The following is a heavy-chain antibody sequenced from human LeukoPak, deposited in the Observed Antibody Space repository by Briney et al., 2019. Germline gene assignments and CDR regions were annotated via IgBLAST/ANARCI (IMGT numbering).Heavy chain of an antibody. V-gene: IGHV1-8*01. CDR1: GYTFTSYD. CDR3: ASPLTHYDILTGYPT. CDR2: MNPNSGNT. D-gene: IGHD3-9*01. Sequence: ASAKVSCKASGYTFTSYDINWVRQATGQGLEWMGWMNPNSGNTGYAQKFQGRVTMTRNTSISTAYMELSSLRSEDTAVYYCASPLTHYDILTGYPTWGQGTLITVSS. J-gene: IGHJ5*02.